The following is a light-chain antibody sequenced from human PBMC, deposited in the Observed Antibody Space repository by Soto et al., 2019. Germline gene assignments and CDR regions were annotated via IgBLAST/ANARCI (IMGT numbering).Light chain of an antibody. CDR2: EDN. CDR1: SGSIASNY. CDR3: QSYDSSNLV. J-gene: IGLJ2*01. Sequence: NFMLTQPHSVSESPGKTVTISCTRSSGSIASNYVQWYQQRPGSAPTTVLYEDNQRPSGVPDRFSGSIDSSSNSASLTISGLKPEDEADYYCQSYDSSNLVFGGGTKLTVL. V-gene: IGLV6-57*04.